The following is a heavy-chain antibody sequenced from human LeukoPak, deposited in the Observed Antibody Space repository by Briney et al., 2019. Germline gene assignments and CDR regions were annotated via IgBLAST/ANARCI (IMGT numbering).Heavy chain of an antibody. CDR2: IKEDGSIK. CDR3: ASFGILVSWGAFDI. Sequence: GGSLRLSCAASEFTFSNNWMSWVRQAPGKGPEWVASIKEDGSIKYYVDSVKGRFTISRDNAKNSLYLQMSSLRAEDTAVYYCASFGILVSWGAFDIWGQGTMVTVSS. J-gene: IGHJ3*02. D-gene: IGHD5/OR15-5a*01. V-gene: IGHV3-7*01. CDR1: EFTFSNNW.